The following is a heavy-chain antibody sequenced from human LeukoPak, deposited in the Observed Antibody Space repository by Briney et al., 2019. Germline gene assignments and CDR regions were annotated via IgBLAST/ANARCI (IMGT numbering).Heavy chain of an antibody. Sequence: GASVKVSCQASGYTFTGYYMHWVRQAPGQGLEWMGWINPNSGGTNYAQKFQGRVTMTRDTSISTAYMELSRLRSDDTAVYYCARDASPDSSSWYNWFDPWGQGTLVTVSS. CDR2: INPNSGGT. CDR3: ARDASPDSSSWYNWFDP. D-gene: IGHD6-13*01. CDR1: GYTFTGYY. J-gene: IGHJ5*02. V-gene: IGHV1-2*02.